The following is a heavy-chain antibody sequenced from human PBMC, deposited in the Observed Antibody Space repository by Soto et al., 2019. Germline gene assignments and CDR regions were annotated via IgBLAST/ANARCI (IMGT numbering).Heavy chain of an antibody. Sequence: GESLKISCKGFGYSFTSYWIGWVRQMPGKGPEWMGVIYPGDSDTRYSPSFEGQVTISVDKSISTAYLQWSSLKASDTAMYYCARRFTMYGDFEYWGQGTLVTVSS. J-gene: IGHJ4*02. CDR2: IYPGDSDT. V-gene: IGHV5-51*01. D-gene: IGHD3-10*02. CDR1: GYSFTSYW. CDR3: ARRFTMYGDFEY.